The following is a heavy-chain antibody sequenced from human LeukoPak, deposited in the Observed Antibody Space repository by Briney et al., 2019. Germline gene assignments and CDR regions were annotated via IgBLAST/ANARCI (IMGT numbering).Heavy chain of an antibody. Sequence: SQTLSLTCAISGDSVSSNSAAWNWIRQSPSRGLEWLGRTYYRSKWYNDYAVSVKSRITINPDTYKNQFSLQLNSVTPEDTAVYYCAREIVKQWLVRKAQIDIWGQGTMVTVSS. CDR2: TYYRSKWYN. D-gene: IGHD6-19*01. V-gene: IGHV6-1*01. CDR3: AREIVKQWLVRKAQIDI. CDR1: GDSVSSNSAA. J-gene: IGHJ3*02.